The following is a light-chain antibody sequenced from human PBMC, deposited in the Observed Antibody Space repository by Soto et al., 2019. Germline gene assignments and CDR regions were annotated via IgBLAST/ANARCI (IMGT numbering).Light chain of an antibody. V-gene: IGLV1-44*01. Sequence: QSVLTQPPSASGTPGQRVSISCAGSDSNIGRNTVNWYQQRPRTAPKLLIYTNNHRPSGVPDRFSASKSGTSASLAISGLQSEDEADYYCAAWDDTLGGHGVFGGGTKVTV. J-gene: IGLJ3*02. CDR3: AAWDDTLGGHGV. CDR1: DSNIGRNT. CDR2: TNN.